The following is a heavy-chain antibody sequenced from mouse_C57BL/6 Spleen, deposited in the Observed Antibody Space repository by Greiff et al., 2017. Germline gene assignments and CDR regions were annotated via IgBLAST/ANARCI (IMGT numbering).Heavy chain of an antibody. Sequence: QVQLQQPGAELVRPGSSVKLSCKASGYTFTSYWMHWVKQRPIQGLEWIGNIDPSDSETHYNQKFKDKATLTVDESSSTAYMQLSSLTSEDSAVYYCARRGGYDYVWYFDVWGTGTTVTVSS. D-gene: IGHD2-4*01. CDR3: ARRGGYDYVWYFDV. J-gene: IGHJ1*03. CDR2: IDPSDSET. V-gene: IGHV1-52*01. CDR1: GYTFTSYW.